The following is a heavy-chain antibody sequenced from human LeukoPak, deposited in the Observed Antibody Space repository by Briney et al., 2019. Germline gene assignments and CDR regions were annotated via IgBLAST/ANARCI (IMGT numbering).Heavy chain of an antibody. CDR3: ARNPYSGNYGNYYYYYMDV. CDR2: ITSSGTYN. D-gene: IGHD1-26*01. Sequence: GGSLRLSCAASGFTFSNYNMNWVRQAPGKAMEWVSSITSSGTYNFYADSVRGRFTISRDNAKNSLYLQMDSLGPEDTAVYYCARNPYSGNYGNYYYYYMDVWGKGTTVTISS. CDR1: GFTFSNYN. V-gene: IGHV3-21*01. J-gene: IGHJ6*03.